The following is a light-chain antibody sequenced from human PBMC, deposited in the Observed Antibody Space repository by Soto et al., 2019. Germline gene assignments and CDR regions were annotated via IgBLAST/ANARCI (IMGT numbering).Light chain of an antibody. CDR1: QSLVYSDGNTY. CDR2: KVS. CDR3: MQGTHWLT. V-gene: IGKV2-30*01. J-gene: IGKJ1*01. Sequence: DGVMTQSPLSLPVTLGQPASISCRSSQSLVYSDGNTYLNWFQQRPCQSPRRLIYKVSNRESGVPDRFRGRESDTASTLKNSRVEAEDVRVYYCMQGTHWLTFGHGTNVEIK.